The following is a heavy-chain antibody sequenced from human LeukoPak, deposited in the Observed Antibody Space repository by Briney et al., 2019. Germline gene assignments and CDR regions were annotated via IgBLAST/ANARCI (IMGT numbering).Heavy chain of an antibody. CDR2: FSGSGGST. V-gene: IGHV3-23*01. CDR3: AKDSKIVGATFRSYHYMDV. D-gene: IGHD1-26*01. Sequence: GGSLRLSCAASGFTFSSYAMSWVRQAPGKGLEWVPSFSGSGGSTYYADSVKGRFTISRDNSKNTLYLQMNSLRAEDTAVYYCAKDSKIVGATFRSYHYMDVWGKGTAVTVSS. CDR1: GFTFSSYA. J-gene: IGHJ6*03.